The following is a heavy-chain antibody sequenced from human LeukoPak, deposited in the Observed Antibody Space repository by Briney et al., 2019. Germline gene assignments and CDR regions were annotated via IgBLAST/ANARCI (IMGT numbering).Heavy chain of an antibody. Sequence: GAPRQISGKGSGSRFTSHWSGWVRRLPGKGLEWRGIIYPGDSDTRYSPSFQGQLTISADKYISTAYLQWSSLKASDTAIYYCVRRDTSGYYGYYFDYWGQGTLVTVSS. CDR2: IYPGDSDT. CDR3: VRRDTSGYYGYYFDY. J-gene: IGHJ4*02. V-gene: IGHV5-51*01. CDR1: GSRFTSHW. D-gene: IGHD5-12*01.